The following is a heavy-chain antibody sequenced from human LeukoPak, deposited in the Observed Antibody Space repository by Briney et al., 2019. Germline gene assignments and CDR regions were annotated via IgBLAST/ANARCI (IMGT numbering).Heavy chain of an antibody. Sequence: ASVKVSCKXSGYTFTNYDINWVRQAPGQGLEWMGRINPNSGGTNYAQKFQGRVTMTRDTSISTAYMELSRLRSDDTAVYYCARSTENWNDVGSFDYWGQGTLVTVSS. CDR3: ARSTENWNDVGSFDY. CDR1: GYTFTNYD. CDR2: INPNSGGT. V-gene: IGHV1-2*02. J-gene: IGHJ4*02. D-gene: IGHD1-1*01.